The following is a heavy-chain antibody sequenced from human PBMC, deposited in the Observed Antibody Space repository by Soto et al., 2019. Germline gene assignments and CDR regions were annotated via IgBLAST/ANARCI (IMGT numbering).Heavy chain of an antibody. CDR1: GVPYNSFA. V-gene: IGHV1-69*13. Sequence: ASVKVSCKASGVPYNSFAISWVRQAPGQGLEWIGGIIPVFGTATYAQKFKGRVTITAEESTSTAYMELSSLTSEDTAVYCCARFLGGAGSYYDGQNYNYYNGMDVWGQGTTVTVSS. CDR3: ARFLGGAGSYYDGQNYNYYNGMDV. D-gene: IGHD3-10*01. CDR2: IIPVFGTA. J-gene: IGHJ6*02.